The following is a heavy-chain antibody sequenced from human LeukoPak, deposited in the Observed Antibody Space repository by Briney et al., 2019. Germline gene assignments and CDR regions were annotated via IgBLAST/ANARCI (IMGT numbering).Heavy chain of an antibody. CDR2: IYPGDSDT. CDR1: GYSFTSYC. J-gene: IGHJ3*02. CDR3: ASGTRDGYNYGAFDI. V-gene: IGHV5-51*01. D-gene: IGHD5-24*01. Sequence: GESLKISCKGSGYSFTSYCIGWVRQMPGKGLEWMGIIYPGDSDTRYSPSFQGQVTISADKSISTAYLQWSSLKASDTAMYYCASGTRDGYNYGAFDIWGQGTVVTVSS.